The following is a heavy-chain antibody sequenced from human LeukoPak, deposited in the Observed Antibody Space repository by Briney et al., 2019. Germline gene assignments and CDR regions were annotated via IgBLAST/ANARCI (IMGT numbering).Heavy chain of an antibody. Sequence: GGSLRLSCAASGFTLSSLAMHWVRQAPGKGLEWVSVIYSGGSTYYADSVKGRFTISRDNSKNTLCLQMSSLRAEDTAVYYCASWRKDHDAFDIWGQGTMVTVSS. J-gene: IGHJ3*02. CDR2: IYSGGST. V-gene: IGHV3-66*01. CDR3: ASWRKDHDAFDI. CDR1: GFTLSSLA.